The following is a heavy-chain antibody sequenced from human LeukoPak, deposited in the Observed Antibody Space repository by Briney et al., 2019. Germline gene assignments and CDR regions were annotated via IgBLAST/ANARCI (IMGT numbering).Heavy chain of an antibody. CDR2: IYYSGST. J-gene: IGHJ5*02. CDR1: GGSISNYY. CDR3: AKVSDYGSGWFDP. D-gene: IGHD3-10*01. Sequence: SETLSLTCTVSGGSISNYYWSWIRQPPGKGLEWIGYIYYSGSTKYNPSLKSRVTISVDTSKNHFSLNLRSVTAADTAVYYCAKVSDYGSGWFDPWGQGILVTVSS. V-gene: IGHV4-59*12.